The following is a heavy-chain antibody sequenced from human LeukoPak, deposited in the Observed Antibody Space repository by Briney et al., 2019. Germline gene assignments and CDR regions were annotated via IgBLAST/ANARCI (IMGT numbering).Heavy chain of an antibody. V-gene: IGHV3-66*01. D-gene: IGHD6-19*01. J-gene: IGHJ4*02. CDR2: IYSGGST. Sequence: PGGSLRLSCAASGFTVSSSFMSWVRQAPGKGLEWVSIIYSGGSTYNVDSVRGRFTISRDHSKSTLYLQMNSLRAEDTAVYYCARGDQWLVPDYWGQGTLVTVSS. CDR1: GFTVSSSF. CDR3: ARGDQWLVPDY.